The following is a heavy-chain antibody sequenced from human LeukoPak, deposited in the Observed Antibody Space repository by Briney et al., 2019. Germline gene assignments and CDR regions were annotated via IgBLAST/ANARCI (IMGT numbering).Heavy chain of an antibody. Sequence: PGGSLRLSCAASGFAFSSYAMHWVRQAPGKGLEWVAVISYDGSNKYYADSVKGRFTISRDNSENTLYLQMNSLRAEDTAVYYCARAGYGSGSYTRNWFDPWGQGTLVTVSS. CDR1: GFAFSSYA. CDR3: ARAGYGSGSYTRNWFDP. J-gene: IGHJ5*02. V-gene: IGHV3-30-3*01. D-gene: IGHD3-10*01. CDR2: ISYDGSNK.